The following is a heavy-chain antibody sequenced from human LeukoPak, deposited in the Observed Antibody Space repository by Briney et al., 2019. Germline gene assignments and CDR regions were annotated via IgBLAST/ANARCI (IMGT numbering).Heavy chain of an antibody. Sequence: GGSLRLSCAASGFTFSSYAMSWVRQAPGKGLEWVSAISGSDSTYYADSVKGWFTISRDNSKNTLYLQMNSLRAEDTAIYYCAKGVRFLDWWILDYWGQRSLVTVSS. CDR1: GFTFSSYA. CDR3: AKGVRFLDWWILDY. D-gene: IGHD3-9*01. V-gene: IGHV3-23*01. CDR2: ISGSDST. J-gene: IGHJ4*02.